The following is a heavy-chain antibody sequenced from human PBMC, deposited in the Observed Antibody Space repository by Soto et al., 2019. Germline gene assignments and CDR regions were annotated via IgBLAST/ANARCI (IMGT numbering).Heavy chain of an antibody. CDR2: ISGRGTTT. CDR1: GFSFGSYS. CDR3: ARLGYCSSATCKYYFYYYGMDV. Sequence: GSLRLSCEASGFSFGSYSMNWVRQAPGKGLEWVSFISGRGTTTYYADSVKGRFTVSRDNAKNSLSLEVNSLRDEDTAVYYCARLGYCSSATCKYYFYYYGMDVWGQGTTVTVSS. J-gene: IGHJ6*02. D-gene: IGHD2-2*01. V-gene: IGHV3-48*02.